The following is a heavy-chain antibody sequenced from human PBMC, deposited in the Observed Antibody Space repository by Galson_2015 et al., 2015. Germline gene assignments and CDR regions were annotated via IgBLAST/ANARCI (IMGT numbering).Heavy chain of an antibody. CDR1: GFTFSSYG. Sequence: SLRLSCAASGFTFSSYGMHWVRQAPGKGLEWVAVIWYDGSNKYYADSVKGRLTISRDNSKNTLYLQMNSLRAEDTAVYYCARADTAMGVGAFDIWGQGTMVTVSS. D-gene: IGHD5-18*01. CDR2: IWYDGSNK. J-gene: IGHJ3*02. CDR3: ARADTAMGVGAFDI. V-gene: IGHV3-33*01.